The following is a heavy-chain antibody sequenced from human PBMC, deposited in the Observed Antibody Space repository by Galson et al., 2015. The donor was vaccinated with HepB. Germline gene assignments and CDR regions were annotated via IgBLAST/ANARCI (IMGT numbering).Heavy chain of an antibody. J-gene: IGHJ4*02. V-gene: IGHV3-15*01. CDR3: AKDPYLYSALAGTMAGFDY. D-gene: IGHD6-19*01. CDR2: IKSKTHGGTT. Sequence: SLRLSCAASGFTFTNAWMTWVRQAPGKGLEWVGRIKSKTHGGTTDYAAPVKGTFTISRDDSENTLYLQMNSLRAEDTALYYCAKDPYLYSALAGTMAGFDYWGQGTLVTVSS. CDR1: GFTFTNAW.